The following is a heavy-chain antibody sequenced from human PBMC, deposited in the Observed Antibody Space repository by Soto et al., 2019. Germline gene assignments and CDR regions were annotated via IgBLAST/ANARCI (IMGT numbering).Heavy chain of an antibody. Sequence: QVQLQESGPGLVKPSQTLSLTCTVSGGSISSGGYYWSWIRQHPGKGLEWIAYIYYSGSTYYNPSRKSPVTISVDTSKNQFSLKLSSVTAADTAVYYCARGRSSTSPYPIGYWGQGTLVTVAS. CDR3: ARGRSSTSPYPIGY. V-gene: IGHV4-31*01. D-gene: IGHD2-2*01. CDR2: IYYSGST. J-gene: IGHJ4*02. CDR1: GGSISSGGYY.